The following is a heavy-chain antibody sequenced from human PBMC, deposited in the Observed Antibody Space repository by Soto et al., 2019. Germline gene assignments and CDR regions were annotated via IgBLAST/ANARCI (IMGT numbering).Heavy chain of an antibody. D-gene: IGHD3-10*01. J-gene: IGHJ4*02. CDR2: IIPIFGTA. CDR3: ARPRPDGSGEGVFDY. CDR1: GGTFSSYA. Sequence: QVQLVQSGAEVKKPGSSVKVSCKASGGTFSSYAISWVRQAPGQGLEWMGGIIPIFGTANYAQKFQGRVTITADESTSTAYMELSSLRSQDTAVYYCARPRPDGSGEGVFDYWGQGTLVTVSS. V-gene: IGHV1-69*12.